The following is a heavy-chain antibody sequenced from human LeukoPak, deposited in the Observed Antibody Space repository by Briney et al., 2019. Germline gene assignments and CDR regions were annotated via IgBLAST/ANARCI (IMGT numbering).Heavy chain of an antibody. V-gene: IGHV3-30*02. CDR3: AKEAHIVVVPAALDI. Sequence: GGSLILSCAASGFTFSIYGMHGVRQAPGKGLEWVAFIRYDGSNKYYADSVKGRFTISRDNSKNTLYLQMNSLRAEDTAVYYCAKEAHIVVVPAALDIWGQGTMVTVSS. D-gene: IGHD2-2*01. CDR2: IRYDGSNK. CDR1: GFTFSIYG. J-gene: IGHJ3*02.